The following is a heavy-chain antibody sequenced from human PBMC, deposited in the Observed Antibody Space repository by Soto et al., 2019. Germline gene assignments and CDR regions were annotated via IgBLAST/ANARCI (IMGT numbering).Heavy chain of an antibody. CDR2: ISSDGSII. J-gene: IGHJ4*02. CDR3: AREAAAGVY. Sequence: GGSLRLSCAASGFIFSRYEMNWVRQAPGKGLEWVSYISSDGSIIYYADSVKGRFTISRDNAKNSLYLQMNSLRAEDTAVYYCAREAAAGVYWGQGTLVTVSS. V-gene: IGHV3-48*03. CDR1: GFIFSRYE. D-gene: IGHD6-13*01.